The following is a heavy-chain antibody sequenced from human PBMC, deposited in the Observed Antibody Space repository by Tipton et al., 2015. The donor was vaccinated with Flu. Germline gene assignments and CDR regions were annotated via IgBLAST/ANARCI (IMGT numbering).Heavy chain of an antibody. J-gene: IGHJ4*02. D-gene: IGHD3-22*01. CDR2: ISSSSSYI. Sequence: SLRLSCAASGFTFSSYSMNWVRQAPGKGLEWVSSISSSSSYIYYADSVKGRFTISRDNAKNSLYLQMNSLRAEDTAVYYCARERDYYDSSGYYWAYYFDYWGQGTLVTVSS. CDR3: ARERDYYDSSGYYWAYYFDY. CDR1: GFTFSSYS. V-gene: IGHV3-21*01.